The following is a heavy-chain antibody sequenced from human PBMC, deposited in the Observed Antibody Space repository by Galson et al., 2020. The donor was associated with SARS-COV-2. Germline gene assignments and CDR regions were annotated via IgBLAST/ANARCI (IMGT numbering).Heavy chain of an antibody. CDR2: ISYDGSNK. V-gene: IGHV3-30*03. D-gene: IGHD2-2*01. J-gene: IGHJ4*02. CDR3: ARGPLTLYGSSTSGYGFDY. Sequence: GESLKISCAASGFTFSSYGMHWVRQAPGKGLEWVAVISYDGSNKYYADSVKGRFTISRDNSKNTLYLQMNSLRAEDTTVYYCARGPLTLYGSSTSGYGFDYWGQGTLVTVSS. CDR1: GFTFSSYG.